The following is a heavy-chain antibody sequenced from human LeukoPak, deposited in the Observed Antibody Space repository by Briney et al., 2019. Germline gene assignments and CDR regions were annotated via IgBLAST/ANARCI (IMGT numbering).Heavy chain of an antibody. Sequence: ASVKVSCKASGYTFTGYYMHWVRQASGQGLEWMGWINPNSGGTNYAQKFQGRVTMTRDTSISTAYMELSRLGSDDTAVYYCARGRITMVRGVNYWGQGTLVTVSS. CDR3: ARGRITMVRGVNY. D-gene: IGHD3-10*01. CDR1: GYTFTGYY. CDR2: INPNSGGT. J-gene: IGHJ4*02. V-gene: IGHV1-2*02.